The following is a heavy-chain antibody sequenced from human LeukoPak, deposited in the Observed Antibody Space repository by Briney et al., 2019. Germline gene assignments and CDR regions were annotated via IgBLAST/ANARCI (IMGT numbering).Heavy chain of an antibody. Sequence: SETLSLTCTVSGGSISSYYWSWIRQPPGKGLEWIGYIYYSGSTNYNPSLKSRVTISVDTSKNQFSLKLSSVTATDTAVYYCAREGYHFRYYYMDVWGKGTTITVSS. J-gene: IGHJ6*03. CDR1: GGSISSYY. CDR3: AREGYHFRYYYMDV. V-gene: IGHV4-59*01. CDR2: IYYSGST. D-gene: IGHD2/OR15-2a*01.